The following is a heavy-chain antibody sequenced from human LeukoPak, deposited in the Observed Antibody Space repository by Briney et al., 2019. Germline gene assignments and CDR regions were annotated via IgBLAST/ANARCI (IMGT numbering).Heavy chain of an antibody. CDR3: ARGGSGSYGY. CDR1: GFTFSSYA. Sequence: PGGSLRLSCAASGFTFSSYAMSWVRQAPGKGLEWVANIKQDGGEKYYVDSVKGRFTISRDNSKNSLYLQMNSLRAEDTAVSCCARGGSGSYGYWGQGTLVTVSS. V-gene: IGHV3-7*01. D-gene: IGHD1-26*01. J-gene: IGHJ4*02. CDR2: IKQDGGEK.